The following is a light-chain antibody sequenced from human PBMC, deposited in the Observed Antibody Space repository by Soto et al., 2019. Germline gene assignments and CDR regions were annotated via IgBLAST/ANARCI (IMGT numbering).Light chain of an antibody. V-gene: IGKV4-1*01. CDR1: QSVLDSSNNRNY. CDR3: QQYYSTSSIT. J-gene: IGKJ5*01. CDR2: WAS. Sequence: DIVMTQSPASLAVSLGERATINCKSSQSVLDSSNNRNYLAWYQQKPGQPPKLLIYWASTRESGVPGRFRGSGSGTDFTLTINSLQAEDVAVYYCQQYYSTSSITFGQGTQLEIK.